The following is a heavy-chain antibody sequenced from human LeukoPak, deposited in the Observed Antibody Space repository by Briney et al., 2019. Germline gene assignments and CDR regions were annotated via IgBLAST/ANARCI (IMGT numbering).Heavy chain of an antibody. CDR2: ISWNSGSI. D-gene: IGHD5-24*01. V-gene: IGHV3-9*01. J-gene: IGHJ6*02. Sequence: GRSLRLSCAASGFTFDDYAMHWVRQAPGKGLEWVSGISWNSGSIGYADSVKGRFTISRDNAKNSLYLQMNSLRAEDTASYYCARGVEYYYGMDVWGQGTTVTVSS. CDR3: ARGVEYYYGMDV. CDR1: GFTFDDYA.